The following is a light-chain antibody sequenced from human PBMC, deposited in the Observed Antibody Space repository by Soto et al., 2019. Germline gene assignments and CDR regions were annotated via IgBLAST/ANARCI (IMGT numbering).Light chain of an antibody. CDR1: QGIGSY. CDR3: QQLNSDPHT. J-gene: IGKJ4*01. Sequence: QLTQSPSFLSASVGDRVTITCRASQGIGSYLAWYQQKPGKAPNLLIYGASTLQSGAPSRFSGSGSGTEFTLTISSLLPEDFATYYCQQLNSDPHTFGGGTKVDIK. V-gene: IGKV1-9*01. CDR2: GAS.